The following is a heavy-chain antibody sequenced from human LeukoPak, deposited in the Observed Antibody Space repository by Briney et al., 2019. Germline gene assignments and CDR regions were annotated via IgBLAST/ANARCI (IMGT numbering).Heavy chain of an antibody. CDR3: ARVKAVTSPRLFDY. CDR2: IYYSGST. V-gene: IGHV4-31*03. J-gene: IGHJ4*02. D-gene: IGHD4-17*01. CDR1: GGSLSSGGYY. Sequence: PPHTLALTCTVSGGSLSSGGYYWSWIRQTPGKGLERIGYIYYSGSTYYNPSLKSRVTIPVDTSKNQFSLKPSSVTAADTAVCYCARVKAVTSPRLFDYWGQGTLVTVSS.